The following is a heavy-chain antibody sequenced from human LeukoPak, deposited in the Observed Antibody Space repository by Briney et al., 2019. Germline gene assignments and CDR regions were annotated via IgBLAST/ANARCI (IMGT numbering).Heavy chain of an antibody. V-gene: IGHV3-9*01. D-gene: IGHD3-22*01. CDR2: ISWNSGSI. J-gene: IGHJ6*02. CDR3: AKDRSSGYYYYYGMDV. CDR1: GFTFDDYA. Sequence: GRSLRLSCAASGFTFDDYAMHWVRQAPGKGLEWVSGISWNSGSIGYADSVKGRFTISRDNAKNSLYLQMNSLRAEDTALYYCAKDRSSGYYYYYGMDVWGQGTTVTVSS.